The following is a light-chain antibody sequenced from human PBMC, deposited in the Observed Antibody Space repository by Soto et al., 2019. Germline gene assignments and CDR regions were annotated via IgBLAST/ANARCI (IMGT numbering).Light chain of an antibody. CDR3: QQYDTYPWT. V-gene: IGKV1-5*03. CDR2: KAS. Sequence: DIQVTQSPSTLSASVGDRVTITCRASQNINHWLAWYQQKSGRAPKLLIHKASSLESGVPSRFSGGESGTEFTLTISCLQPDDFATYYCQQYDTYPWTFGQGTKVDIK. J-gene: IGKJ1*01. CDR1: QNINHW.